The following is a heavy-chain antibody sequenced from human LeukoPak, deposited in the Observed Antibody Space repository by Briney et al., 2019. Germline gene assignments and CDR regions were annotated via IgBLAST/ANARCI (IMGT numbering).Heavy chain of an antibody. CDR2: IYYSGST. CDR1: GGSISSYY. CDR3: ARPSSGWTAGGYYFDY. V-gene: IGHV4-59*05. Sequence: SETLSLTCTVSGGSISSYYWSWIRQPPGKGLEWIGSIYYSGSTYYNPSLKSRVTISVDTSKNQFSLKLSSVTAADTAVYYCARPSSGWTAGGYYFDYWGQGTLVTVSS. D-gene: IGHD6-19*01. J-gene: IGHJ4*02.